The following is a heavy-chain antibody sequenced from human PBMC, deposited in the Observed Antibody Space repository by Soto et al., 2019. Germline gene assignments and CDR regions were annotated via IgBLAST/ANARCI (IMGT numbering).Heavy chain of an antibody. Sequence: QLVQSGAEVKKPGASVKVSCKASGYTFTTSGFNLLRQAPGQGLEWMGWISAKSGNTNYAQKLQGRVTMTTDTSTSTFYKETKCLTSDDTAIYYWKREGASDWNYVCNSSWGQGTLVNVSS. CDR1: GYTFTTSG. V-gene: IGHV1-18*04. J-gene: IGHJ4*02. CDR3: KREGASDWNYVCNSS. D-gene: IGHD1-7*01. CDR2: ISAKSGNT.